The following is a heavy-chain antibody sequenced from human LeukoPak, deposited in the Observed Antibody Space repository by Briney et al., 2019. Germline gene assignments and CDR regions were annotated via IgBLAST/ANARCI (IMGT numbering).Heavy chain of an antibody. V-gene: IGHV4-34*01. D-gene: IGHD6-19*01. CDR2: INHSGST. CDR1: GGSFSGYY. CDR3: ARGSQWLERTRNRFDP. J-gene: IGHJ5*02. Sequence: SETLSLTCAVYGGSFSGYYWSWIRQPPGKGLEWIGEINHSGSTNYNPSLKSRVTISVDTSKNQFSLKLSSVTAADTTVYYCARGSQWLERTRNRFDPWGQGTLVIVSS.